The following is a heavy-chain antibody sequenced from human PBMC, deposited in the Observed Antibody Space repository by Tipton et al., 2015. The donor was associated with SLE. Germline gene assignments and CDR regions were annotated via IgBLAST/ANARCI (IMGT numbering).Heavy chain of an antibody. CDR3: ASRLRGKDY. CDR1: GYSISSGYY. D-gene: IGHD3-10*01. V-gene: IGHV4-38-2*01. J-gene: IGHJ4*02. Sequence: TLSLTCAVSGYSISSGYYWGWIRQPPGKGLEWIGSIYHSGSTYYSPSLKSRVTMSVDTSKNQFSLKLSSVTAADTAVYYCASRLRGKDYWGQGTLVTVSS. CDR2: IYHSGST.